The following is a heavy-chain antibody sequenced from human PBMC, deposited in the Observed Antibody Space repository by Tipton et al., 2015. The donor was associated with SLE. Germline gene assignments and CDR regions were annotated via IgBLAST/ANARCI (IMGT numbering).Heavy chain of an antibody. Sequence: TLSLTCTISGGSIGSYYWTWIRQPPGKGLEWIGWSSYSGSTNFNPSLKSRVTISIDKSGSQFSLSLTSVTAADTAVYYCARMPPGGWNYYFDYWGQGTAVTVSS. CDR2: SSYSGST. J-gene: IGHJ4*02. V-gene: IGHV4-59*01. CDR1: GGSIGSYY. D-gene: IGHD1-7*01. CDR3: ARMPPGGWNYYFDY.